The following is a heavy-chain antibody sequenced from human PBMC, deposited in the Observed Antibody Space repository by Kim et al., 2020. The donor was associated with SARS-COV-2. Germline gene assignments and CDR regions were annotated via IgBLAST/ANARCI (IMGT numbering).Heavy chain of an antibody. V-gene: IGHV3-11*03. D-gene: IGHD1-1*01. J-gene: IGHJ2*01. CDR2: ISPTSTYT. Sequence: GGSLRHSCAASGFAFSDYYIHWLRLAPGKGLEWVSYISPTSTYTNYADSVTGRFTISRDNAKNSLYLQMSSLRVGDTAVYYCARNVLTGTTGDYFFDLWG. CDR1: GFAFSDYY. CDR3: ARNVLTGTTGDYFFDL.